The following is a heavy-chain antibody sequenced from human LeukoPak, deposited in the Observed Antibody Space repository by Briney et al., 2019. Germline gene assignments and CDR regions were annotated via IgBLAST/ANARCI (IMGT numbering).Heavy chain of an antibody. V-gene: IGHV3-30-3*01. CDR2: ISYDGSNK. J-gene: IGHJ4*02. CDR3: ARGVMTVSSGMEEN. D-gene: IGHD1-1*01. CDR1: GFTFSSYA. Sequence: GGSLRLSCAASGFTFSSYAMHWVRQAPGKGLEWVAVISYDGSNKYYADSVKGRFTISRDNSKNTLYLQMNSLRAEDTAVYYCARGVMTVSSGMEENWGQGTLVTVSS.